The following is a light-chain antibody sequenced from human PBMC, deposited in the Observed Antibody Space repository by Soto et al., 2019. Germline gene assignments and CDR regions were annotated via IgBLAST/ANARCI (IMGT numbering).Light chain of an antibody. V-gene: IGKV1-5*03. CDR1: QSISDW. Sequence: DIQLTQSPSTLSASVGDRVTITCRASQSISDWLAWYQQKPGKAPKIIIYKASTLESGVPSRFSGSGSGTEFTLTISSMQPDDFGIYSCQQYNSSPWTFGQETKVEIK. CDR3: QQYNSSPWT. CDR2: KAS. J-gene: IGKJ2*02.